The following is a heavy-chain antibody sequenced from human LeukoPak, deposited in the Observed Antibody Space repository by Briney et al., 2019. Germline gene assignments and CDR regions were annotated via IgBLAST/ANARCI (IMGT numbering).Heavy chain of an antibody. CDR1: GFTVSSNY. J-gene: IGHJ6*02. CDR2: IYSGGST. CDR3: ARDAVYYYDSSGYYFDYYYYGMDV. D-gene: IGHD3-22*01. V-gene: IGHV3-66*01. Sequence: GGSLRLSCAASGFTVSSNYMRWVRQAPGKGLEWVSVIYSGGSTYYADSVKGRFTISRDNSKNTLYLQMNSLRAEDTAVYYCARDAVYYYDSSGYYFDYYYYGMDVGGQGTLVSVSS.